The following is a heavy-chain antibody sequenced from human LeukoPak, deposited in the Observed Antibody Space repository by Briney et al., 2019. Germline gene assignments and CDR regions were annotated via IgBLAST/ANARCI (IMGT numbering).Heavy chain of an antibody. CDR2: ISAYNGNT. D-gene: IGHD4-11*01. Sequence: GASVKVSCKASGYTFTSYGISWVRQAPGQGLEWMGWISAYNGNTNYAQKLQGRVTMTTDTSTSTGYMELRSLRSDDTAVYYCARDQATVTIFYYYYYGIDVWGQGTTVTVSS. V-gene: IGHV1-18*01. CDR1: GYTFTSYG. J-gene: IGHJ6*02. CDR3: ARDQATVTIFYYYYYGIDV.